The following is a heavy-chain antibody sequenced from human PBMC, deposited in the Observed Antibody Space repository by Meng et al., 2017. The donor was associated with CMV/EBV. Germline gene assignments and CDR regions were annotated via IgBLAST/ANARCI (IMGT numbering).Heavy chain of an antibody. V-gene: IGHV3-21*01. D-gene: IGHD2-2*01. CDR2: ISSSSSYI. J-gene: IGHJ6*02. CDR3: ARDRRGYCSSTSCYYHYYYGMDV. CDR1: GFTFDDYG. Sequence: GESLKISCAASGFTFDDYGMNWVRQAPGKGLEWVSSISSSSSYIYYADSVKGRFTISRDNAKNSLYLQMNSLRAEDTAVYYCARDRRGYCSSTSCYYHYYYGMDVWGQGTTVTVSS.